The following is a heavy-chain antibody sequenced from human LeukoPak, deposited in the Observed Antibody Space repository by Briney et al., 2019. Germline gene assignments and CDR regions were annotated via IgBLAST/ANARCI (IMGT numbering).Heavy chain of an antibody. V-gene: IGHV1-18*01. D-gene: IGHD3-9*01. Sequence: GASVKVSCKASGYTFTSYGISWVRQAPGQGLEWMGWISAYNGNTNYAQKLQGRVTMTTDTSTSTAYMELRSLRSDDTAVYYCARGQESVLTGTPYYYYGMDVWGQGTTVTVSS. CDR1: GYTFTSYG. J-gene: IGHJ6*02. CDR3: ARGQESVLTGTPYYYYGMDV. CDR2: ISAYNGNT.